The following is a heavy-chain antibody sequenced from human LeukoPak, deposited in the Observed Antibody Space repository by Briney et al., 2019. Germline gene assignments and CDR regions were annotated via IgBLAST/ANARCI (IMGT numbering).Heavy chain of an antibody. CDR2: INHSGST. CDR3: ARMDDIVGATSPYDY. V-gene: IGHV4-34*01. J-gene: IGHJ4*02. Sequence: SETLSLTCAVYGGSFSGYYWSWIRQPPGKGLEWIGEINHSGSTNYNPSLKSRVTISVDTSKNQFSLKLSSVIAADTAVYYCARMDDIVGATSPYDYWGQGTLVTVSS. CDR1: GGSFSGYY. D-gene: IGHD1-26*01.